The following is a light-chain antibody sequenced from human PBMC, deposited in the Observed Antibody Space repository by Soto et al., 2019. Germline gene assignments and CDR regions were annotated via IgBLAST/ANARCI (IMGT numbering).Light chain of an antibody. Sequence: NFMLTQPQSVSESPGKTVTISCTRSSGNIASNSVQWYQLCPGSAPTTVIYHDSQRPSGVPDRFSGSIDSSSNSASLTISGLKTDDEADYYCQSYHYTNQVFGGGTKVTVL. CDR2: HDS. CDR3: QSYHYTNQV. J-gene: IGLJ2*01. CDR1: SGNIASNS. V-gene: IGLV6-57*04.